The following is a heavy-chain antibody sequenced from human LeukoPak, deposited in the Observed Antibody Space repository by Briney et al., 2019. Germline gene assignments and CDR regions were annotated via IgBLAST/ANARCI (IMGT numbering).Heavy chain of an antibody. Sequence: SETLSLTCTVSGGSISSSRYYWGWIRQPPGKGLEWIGSMYSSGSTYYNPSLKSRVTISVDTSKNQFSLKLSSVTAADTAVYYCARSGSGYLRYYFDYWGQGTLVTVSS. D-gene: IGHD5-12*01. CDR3: ARSGSGYLRYYFDY. CDR1: GGSISSSRYY. CDR2: MYSSGST. J-gene: IGHJ4*02. V-gene: IGHV4-39*07.